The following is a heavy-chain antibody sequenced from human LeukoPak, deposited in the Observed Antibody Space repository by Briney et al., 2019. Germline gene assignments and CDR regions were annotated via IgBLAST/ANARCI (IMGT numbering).Heavy chain of an antibody. J-gene: IGHJ4*02. V-gene: IGHV3-33*03. CDR1: GFTFNTYG. CDR2: IWYDGSNK. CDR3: AKWELYSGFYYIDY. Sequence: PGRSLRLSCAASGFTFNTYGMHWVRQAPGKGLEWVAVIWYDGSNKYYADSVKGRFTISRDNSKNTLYLQMNSLRAEDTAVYYCAKWELYSGFYYIDYWGQGTLATVSS. D-gene: IGHD1-26*01.